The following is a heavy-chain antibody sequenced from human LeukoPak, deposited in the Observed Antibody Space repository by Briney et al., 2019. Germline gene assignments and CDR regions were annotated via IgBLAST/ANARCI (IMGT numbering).Heavy chain of an antibody. Sequence: PGGSLRLSCAASGFTFSSYSMNWVRQAPGKGLEWVSYISSSSRTIYYADSVKGRFTISRDNAKNSLYLQMNSLRAEDTAVYYCARVSITMIVVGDYWGQGTLVTVSS. CDR2: ISSSSRTI. J-gene: IGHJ4*02. V-gene: IGHV3-48*01. D-gene: IGHD3-22*01. CDR3: ARVSITMIVVGDY. CDR1: GFTFSSYS.